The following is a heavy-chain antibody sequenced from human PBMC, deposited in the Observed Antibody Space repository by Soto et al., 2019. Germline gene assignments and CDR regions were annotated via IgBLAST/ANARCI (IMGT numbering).Heavy chain of an antibody. D-gene: IGHD2-21*01. CDR2: IVVGSGNT. V-gene: IGHV1-58*01. CDR3: AADKGDSLGMDD. Sequence: ASVKVSCKASGFTFTSSAVQWVRQARGQRLEWIGWIVVGSGNTNYAQKFQERVTITRDMSTSTAYMELSSLRSEDTAVYYCAADKGDSLGMDDWGQGTMVTVSS. CDR1: GFTFTSSA. J-gene: IGHJ6*02.